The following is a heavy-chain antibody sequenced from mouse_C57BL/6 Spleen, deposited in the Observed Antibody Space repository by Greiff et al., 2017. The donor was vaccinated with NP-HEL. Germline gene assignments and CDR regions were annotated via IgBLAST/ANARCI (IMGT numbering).Heavy chain of an antibody. CDR3: TRELVYYYAMDY. V-gene: IGHV5-9-1*02. CDR2: ISSGGDYI. CDR1: GFTFSSYA. J-gene: IGHJ4*01. Sequence: EVKVVESGEGLVKPGGSLKLSCAASGFTFSSYAMSWVRQTPEKRLEWVAYISSGGDYIYYADTVKGRFTISRDNARNTLYLQMSSLKSEDTAMYYCTRELVYYYAMDYWGQGTSVTVSS.